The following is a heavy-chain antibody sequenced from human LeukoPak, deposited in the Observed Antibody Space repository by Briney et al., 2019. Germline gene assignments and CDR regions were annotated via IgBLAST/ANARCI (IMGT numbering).Heavy chain of an antibody. CDR2: ISGSGGST. V-gene: IGHV3-23*01. D-gene: IGHD3-10*01. Sequence: GGSLRLSCAASGFTFSTHAMTWVRQAPGKGLEWVSAISGSGGSTYYADSVKGRFTISRDNSKNTLYLQMNSLRAEDTAVYYCAKDWFGENYYYYGMDVWGQGTTVTVSS. CDR1: GFTFSTHA. J-gene: IGHJ6*02. CDR3: AKDWFGENYYYYGMDV.